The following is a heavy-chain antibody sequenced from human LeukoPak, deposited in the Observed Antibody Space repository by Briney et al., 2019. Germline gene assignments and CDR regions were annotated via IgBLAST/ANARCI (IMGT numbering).Heavy chain of an antibody. V-gene: IGHV4-34*01. CDR3: ARGVDYYGSGSYSYYYYYMDV. CDR2: INHIGST. J-gene: IGHJ6*03. D-gene: IGHD3-10*01. Sequence: SETLSLTCAVYGGSFSGYYWSWIRQPPGKGLEWIGEINHIGSTNYNPSLKSRVTISVDTSKNQFSLKLSSVTAADTAVYYCARGVDYYGSGSYSYYYYYMDVWGKGTTVTVSS. CDR1: GGSFSGYY.